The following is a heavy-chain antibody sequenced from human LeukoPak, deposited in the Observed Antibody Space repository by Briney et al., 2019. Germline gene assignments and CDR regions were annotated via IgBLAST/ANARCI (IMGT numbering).Heavy chain of an antibody. D-gene: IGHD2-15*01. CDR3: ATSARTYIGSSLDY. J-gene: IGHJ4*02. CDR1: GLTFSSYW. CDR2: ISSDASIT. Sequence: GGSLRLSCAASGLTFSSYWMHWVRQDPGKGLVWVSRISSDASITSYADPVKGRFTISRDNAKNTLYLQMNSLRAEDSALYYCATSARTYIGSSLDYWGQGTLVTVSS. V-gene: IGHV3-74*01.